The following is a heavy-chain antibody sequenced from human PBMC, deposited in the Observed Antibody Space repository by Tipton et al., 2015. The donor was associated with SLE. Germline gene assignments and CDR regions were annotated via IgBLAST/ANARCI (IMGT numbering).Heavy chain of an antibody. D-gene: IGHD2-2*01. J-gene: IGHJ3*02. CDR1: GGSISSYY. CDR2: ISWIGST. Sequence: TLSLTCTVSGGSISSYYWTWIRQPPGKGLEWIGYISWIGSTNYNPSLKSRVTMSVDTSMNQFSLELSPVTAADTAVYYCARSAAAHDVTPDLLDIWGQGTMVSVSS. CDR3: ARSAAAHDVTPDLLDI. V-gene: IGHV4-4*08.